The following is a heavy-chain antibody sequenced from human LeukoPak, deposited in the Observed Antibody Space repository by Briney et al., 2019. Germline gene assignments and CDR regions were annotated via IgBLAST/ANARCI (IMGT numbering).Heavy chain of an antibody. J-gene: IGHJ4*02. V-gene: IGHV3-21*01. Sequence: GESLRLSCAASGFTFTTYWMSWVRQAPGKGLEWVSSISSSSSYIYYADSVKGRFTISRDNAKNSLYLQMNSLRAEDTAVYYCASQGSWGQGTLVTVSS. CDR2: ISSSSSYI. CDR3: ASQGS. CDR1: GFTFTTYW.